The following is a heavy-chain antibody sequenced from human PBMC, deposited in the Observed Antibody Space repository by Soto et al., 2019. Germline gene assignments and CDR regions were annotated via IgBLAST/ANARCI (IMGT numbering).Heavy chain of an antibody. CDR1: GFTVSSNY. Sequence: EVQLVESGGGLVQPGGSLRLSCAASGFTVSSNYMSWVRQAPGKGLEWVSVIYSGGSTYYADSVKGRFTISRHNSKNKLYLQMNSLRAEDTAVYYCAREVVVPADHRWAYAFDIWGQGTMVTVSS. CDR2: IYSGGST. J-gene: IGHJ3*02. V-gene: IGHV3-53*04. CDR3: AREVVVPADHRWAYAFDI. D-gene: IGHD2-2*01.